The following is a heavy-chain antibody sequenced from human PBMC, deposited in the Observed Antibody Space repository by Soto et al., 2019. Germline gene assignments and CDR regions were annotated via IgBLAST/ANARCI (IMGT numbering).Heavy chain of an antibody. Sequence: HPGGSLRLSCAASGFTFSSYWMHWVRQVPGKGLVWVSRINSDGSSTSFADSVKGRFTISRDNAKNTLYLQMNSLRAEDTAVYYCARGRGWYWFDPWGQGTLVTVSS. CDR1: GFTFSSYW. D-gene: IGHD6-19*01. CDR3: ARGRGWYWFDP. V-gene: IGHV3-74*01. J-gene: IGHJ5*02. CDR2: INSDGSST.